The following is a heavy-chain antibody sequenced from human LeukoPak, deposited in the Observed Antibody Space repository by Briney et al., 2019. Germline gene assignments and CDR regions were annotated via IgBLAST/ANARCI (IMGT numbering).Heavy chain of an antibody. Sequence: ASVKVSCKASGYTLTELSMHWVRQAPGKGLEWMGGFDPEDGETIYAQKFQGRVTMTEDTSTDTAYMELSSLRSEDTAVYYCARGLLLRIAVADLFDYWGQGTLVTVSS. V-gene: IGHV1-24*01. CDR1: GYTLTELS. CDR2: FDPEDGET. CDR3: ARGLLLRIAVADLFDY. J-gene: IGHJ4*02. D-gene: IGHD6-19*01.